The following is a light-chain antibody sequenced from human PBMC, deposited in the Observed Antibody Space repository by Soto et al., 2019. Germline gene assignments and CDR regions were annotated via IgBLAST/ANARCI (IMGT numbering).Light chain of an antibody. V-gene: IGKV4-1*01. CDR2: WAS. J-gene: IGKJ2*01. CDR1: QSVLYSSNNKNY. CDR3: QQYYSTPPT. Sequence: DIVMTQSPDSLAVSLGERATINCKSSQSVLYSSNNKNYLAWYQQKPEQPPKLLIYWASTRESGVPDRFSGSGSGTDITLTISSLQAEDVAVYYCQQYYSTPPTFGQGTKLEIK.